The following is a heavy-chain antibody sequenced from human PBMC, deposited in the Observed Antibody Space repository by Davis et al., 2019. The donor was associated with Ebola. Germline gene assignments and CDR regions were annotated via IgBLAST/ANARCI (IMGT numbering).Heavy chain of an antibody. J-gene: IGHJ6*02. Sequence: MPSETLSLTCTVSGGSISSSSYYWGWIRQPPGKGLEWIGSIYYSGSTYYNPSLKSRVTISVDTSKNQFSLKLSSVTAADTAVYYCAITSKIEYYYYYGMDVWGQGTTVTVSS. CDR1: GGSISSSSYY. D-gene: IGHD3-22*01. V-gene: IGHV4-39*01. CDR3: AITSKIEYYYYYGMDV. CDR2: IYYSGST.